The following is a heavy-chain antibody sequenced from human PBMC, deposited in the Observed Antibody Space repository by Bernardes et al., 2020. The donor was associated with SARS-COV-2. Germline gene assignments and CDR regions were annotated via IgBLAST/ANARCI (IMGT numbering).Heavy chain of an antibody. V-gene: IGHV3-23*01. CDR1: GFTFSTYV. J-gene: IGHJ4*02. D-gene: IGHD1-1*01. CDR2: IGDSGDGT. CDR3: AKMEGTSASNSGDY. Sequence: GGSLRLSCAASGFTFSTYVMNWVRQAPGKGLEGVSAIGDSGDGTSYADSVKGRFTISRDNSKNTLYLQMNSLRAEDTAIYYCAKMEGTSASNSGDYWGQGTLVTVSS.